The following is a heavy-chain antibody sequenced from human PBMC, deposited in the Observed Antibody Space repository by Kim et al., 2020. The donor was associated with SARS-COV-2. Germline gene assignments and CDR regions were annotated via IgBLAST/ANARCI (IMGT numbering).Heavy chain of an antibody. J-gene: IGHJ5*02. CDR3: ARGQDTSSWYGWFDP. V-gene: IGHV3-30*07. D-gene: IGHD6-13*01. Sequence: DSVKARFTTARDNSKNTLYLQTNRLRAEDTAVYYCARGQDTSSWYGWFDPWGQGTLVTVSS.